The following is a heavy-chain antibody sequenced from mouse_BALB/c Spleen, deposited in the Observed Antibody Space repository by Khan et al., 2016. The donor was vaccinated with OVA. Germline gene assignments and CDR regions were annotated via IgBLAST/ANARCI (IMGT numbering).Heavy chain of an antibody. Sequence: EVQLVESGGGLVKPGGSLKLSCTVSGFTFSTFAMSWVRQTPEKRLEWVATISSDGDYTFYPDIVTGRFTISRDNAKNTLYLQMSSLRSEDTAMYYCARSLYGNFAYWGQGTLVTVSA. V-gene: IGHV5-9-3*01. CDR2: ISSDGDYT. CDR3: ARSLYGNFAY. D-gene: IGHD2-1*01. CDR1: GFTFSTFA. J-gene: IGHJ3*01.